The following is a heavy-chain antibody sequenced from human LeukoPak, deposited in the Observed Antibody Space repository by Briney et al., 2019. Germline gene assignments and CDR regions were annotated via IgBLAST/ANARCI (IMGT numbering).Heavy chain of an antibody. CDR1: GYTFTSYD. D-gene: IGHD6-19*01. V-gene: IGHV1-8*01. J-gene: IGHJ6*02. CDR3: ARGEQWLVPENYYYYYGMDV. Sequence: GASVKVSCKASGYTFTSYDINWVRQATGQGLEWMGWMNPNSGNTGYAQKFQGRVTMTRNTSISTAYMELSSLRSEDTAVYYGARGEQWLVPENYYYYYGMDVWGQGTTVTVSS. CDR2: MNPNSGNT.